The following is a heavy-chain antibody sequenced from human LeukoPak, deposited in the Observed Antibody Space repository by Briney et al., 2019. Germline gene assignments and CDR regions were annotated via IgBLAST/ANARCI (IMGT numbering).Heavy chain of an antibody. D-gene: IGHD3-22*01. J-gene: IGHJ4*02. V-gene: IGHV3-23*01. Sequence: GGPLRLSCAASGLAFSSYAMSWVRQAPGKGLEWVSAISGSGGSTYYADSVKGRFTISRDNSKNTLYLQMNSLRAEDTAVYYCAKGDSSGYPTDWGQGTLVTVSS. CDR2: ISGSGGST. CDR3: AKGDSSGYPTD. CDR1: GLAFSSYA.